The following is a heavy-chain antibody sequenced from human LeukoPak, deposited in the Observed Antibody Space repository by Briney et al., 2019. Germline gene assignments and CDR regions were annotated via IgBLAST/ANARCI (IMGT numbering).Heavy chain of an antibody. D-gene: IGHD3-10*01. CDR2: INQDGTEK. J-gene: IGHJ4*02. CDR1: GYTFTNYG. CDR3: AKVAKYYYGSETYYFFEH. V-gene: IGHV3-7*01. Sequence: WASVKVSCKASGYTFTNYGISWVRQAPGKGLEWVANINQDGTEKFYVDSVKGRFTISRDNAKNSLYLQMNSLRVEDTAVYYCAKVAKYYYGSETYYFFEHWGQGTPVTASS.